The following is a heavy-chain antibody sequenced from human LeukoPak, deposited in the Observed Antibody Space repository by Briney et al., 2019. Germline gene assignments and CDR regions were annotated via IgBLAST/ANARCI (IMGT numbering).Heavy chain of an antibody. V-gene: IGHV4-39*01. Sequence: SETLSLTCTVSGGSISSSSYYWGWIRQPPGKGLEWSGSIYYSGTTYYNPSLKSRVTISVDTSKNQFSLKLSSVTAADTAFYYCARLKFISGSYSTFDFWGQGTLVTVSS. D-gene: IGHD1-26*01. CDR1: GGSISSSSYY. CDR2: IYYSGTT. CDR3: ARLKFISGSYSTFDF. J-gene: IGHJ4*02.